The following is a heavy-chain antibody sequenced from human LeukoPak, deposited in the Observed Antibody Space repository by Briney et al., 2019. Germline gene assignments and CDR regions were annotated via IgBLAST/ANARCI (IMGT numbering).Heavy chain of an antibody. Sequence: SETLSLTCTVSGGSISSSLYYWGWIRQPPGKGLEWIGTIYYSGSTYYNASLKSQVSISIDTSKNQFSLRLTSVTAADTAVYYCARQTGSGLFILPGGQGTLVTVSS. V-gene: IGHV4-39*01. CDR1: GGSISSSLYY. CDR3: ARQTGSGLFILP. D-gene: IGHD3/OR15-3a*01. J-gene: IGHJ4*02. CDR2: IYYSGST.